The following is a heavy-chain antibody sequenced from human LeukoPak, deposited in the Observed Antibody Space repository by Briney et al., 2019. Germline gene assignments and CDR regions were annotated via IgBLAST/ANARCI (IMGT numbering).Heavy chain of an antibody. CDR1: GYTFTSYA. CDR2: INADNGNT. J-gene: IGHJ6*04. Sequence: VASVKVSCKASGYTFTSYAIHWVRQAPGQRLEWMGWINADNGNTKYSQNFQGRVTITRDTSATTAHMELSSLRSEDTAVYYCARSWIEDYYYGMDVWGKGTSVTVSS. CDR3: ARSWIEDYYYGMDV. V-gene: IGHV1-3*01. D-gene: IGHD2-2*03.